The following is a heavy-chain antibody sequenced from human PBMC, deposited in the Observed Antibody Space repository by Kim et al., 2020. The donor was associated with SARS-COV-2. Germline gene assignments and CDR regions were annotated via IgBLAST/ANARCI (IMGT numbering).Heavy chain of an antibody. V-gene: IGHV3-23*01. CDR1: GFSFSNYA. J-gene: IGHJ4*02. D-gene: IGHD6-13*01. CDR3: ARMGPWSSRNLDY. Sequence: LSLTCVASGFSFSNYAMNWVRQAPGKGLEWVSIVRGSGANTDHADSVKGRFTISRDNSKNTVYLQLNSLRAGDTAVYYCARMGPWSSRNLDYWGQGTLVTVSS. CDR2: VRGSGANT.